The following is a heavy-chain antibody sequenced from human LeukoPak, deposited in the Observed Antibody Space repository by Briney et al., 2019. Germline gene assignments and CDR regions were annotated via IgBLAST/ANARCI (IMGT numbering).Heavy chain of an antibody. CDR2: ITDSGGTT. V-gene: IGHV3-23*01. CDR1: GFTFSNYA. J-gene: IGHJ4*02. Sequence: GGSLRLSCAASGFTFSNYAMSWVRQAPGKGLEWASTITDSGGTTFYADSVKGRFTISRDNFKNTVYLQMNSLRAEDTAVYYCAKLWRGSHPRYFDHWGQGTLVTVSS. CDR3: AKLWRGSHPRYFDH. D-gene: IGHD1-26*01.